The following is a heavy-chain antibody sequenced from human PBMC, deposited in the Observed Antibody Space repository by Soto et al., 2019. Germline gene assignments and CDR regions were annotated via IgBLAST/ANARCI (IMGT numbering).Heavy chain of an antibody. V-gene: IGHV1-18*04. Sequence: QVQVVQSGPEMRKPGASVRVSCKASGDTLIKNTISWVRQAPGQGLEWMGWITGDKGTTDYAENLRDRVTMTKDTSTTTAYMELRRLTSDDTAVYYCAGWTGYGSDVFDTWGHGTRVTVSS. D-gene: IGHD3-9*01. CDR2: ITGDKGTT. J-gene: IGHJ3*02. CDR3: AGWTGYGSDVFDT. CDR1: GDTLIKNT.